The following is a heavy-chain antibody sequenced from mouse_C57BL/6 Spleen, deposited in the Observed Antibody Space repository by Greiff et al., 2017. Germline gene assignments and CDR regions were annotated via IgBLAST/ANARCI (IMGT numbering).Heavy chain of an antibody. CDR2: IHPNSGST. D-gene: IGHD1-1*01. V-gene: IGHV1-64*01. CDR1: GYTFTSYW. CDR3: ASEDYGSSYRYFDV. J-gene: IGHJ1*03. Sequence: QVQLQQPGAELVKPGASVKLSCKASGYTFTSYWMHWVKQRPGQGLEWIGMIHPNSGSTNYNEKFKSKATLTVDKSSSTAYMQLSSLTSEDSAVYYCASEDYGSSYRYFDVWGTGTTVTVSS.